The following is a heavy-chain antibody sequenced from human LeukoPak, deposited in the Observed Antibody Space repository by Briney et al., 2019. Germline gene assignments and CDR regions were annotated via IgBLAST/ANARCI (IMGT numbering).Heavy chain of an antibody. D-gene: IGHD3-22*01. V-gene: IGHV3-53*01. CDR1: GFTVSSNY. Sequence: GGSLRLSCAASGFTVSSNYMSWVRQAPGKGLEWVSVIYSGGSTYYADSVKGRFTISRDNSKTTLYLQMNSLRAEDTAVYYCAREVVYYYDSSGYPPRAFDIWGQGTMVTVSS. CDR2: IYSGGST. CDR3: AREVVYYYDSSGYPPRAFDI. J-gene: IGHJ3*02.